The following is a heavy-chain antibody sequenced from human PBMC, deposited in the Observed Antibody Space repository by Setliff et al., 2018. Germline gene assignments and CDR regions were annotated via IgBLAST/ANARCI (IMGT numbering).Heavy chain of an antibody. CDR2: INAGNDNT. V-gene: IGHV1-3*01. Sequence: ASVKVSCKASGYSFTSYGMHWVRQAPGQGLEWMGWINAGNDNTHYAQKFQGRVTVTTDTSTSTAYMELRSLRSDDTAVYYCARAPPKIVVTVAALDYWGQGALVTVPQ. J-gene: IGHJ4*02. CDR1: GYSFTSYG. D-gene: IGHD2-15*01. CDR3: ARAPPKIVVTVAALDY.